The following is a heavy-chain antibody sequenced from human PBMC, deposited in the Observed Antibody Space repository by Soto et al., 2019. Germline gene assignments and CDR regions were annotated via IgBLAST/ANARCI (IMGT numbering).Heavy chain of an antibody. V-gene: IGHV3-48*01. D-gene: IGHD3-10*01. CDR3: ARDIQLLWFGEFPRRFDY. CDR2: ISSSSSTI. J-gene: IGHJ4*02. CDR1: GFTFSSYS. Sequence: GGSLRLSCAASGFTFSSYSMNWVSQAPGKGLEWVSYISSSSSTIYYADSVKGRFTISRDNAKNSLYLQMNSLRAEDTAVYYCARDIQLLWFGEFPRRFDYWGQGTLVTVSS.